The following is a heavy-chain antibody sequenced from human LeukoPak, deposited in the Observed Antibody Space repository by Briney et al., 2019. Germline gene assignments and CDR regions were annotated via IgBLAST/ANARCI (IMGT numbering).Heavy chain of an antibody. J-gene: IGHJ4*02. CDR1: GDSISSTSYR. Sequence: SETPSLTCSVSGDSISSTSYRWVWIRQPPGKGLEWIGNTHYSGNTHYNPSLKSRVTISVDTSKSQFSLNLNSLTAADTAVYYCARRVAGSGRQDYWGQGTLVTVSS. CDR2: THYSGNT. D-gene: IGHD3-10*01. CDR3: ARRVAGSGRQDY. V-gene: IGHV4-39*01.